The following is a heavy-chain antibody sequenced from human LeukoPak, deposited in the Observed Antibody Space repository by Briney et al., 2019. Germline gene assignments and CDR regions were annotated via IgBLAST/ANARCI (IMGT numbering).Heavy chain of an antibody. CDR1: GYSISSGYY. J-gene: IGHJ3*02. D-gene: IGHD3-16*01. V-gene: IGHV4-38-2*01. Sequence: PSETLSLTCAVSGYSISSGYYWGWIRQPPGKGLEWIGTIYHSGSTHYNTSLKTGVTISVDTSKNQFSLKLNSVTAADTAVYYCARHSQWGFISWTFDIWGRGTMVAVSP. CDR3: ARHSQWGFISWTFDI. CDR2: IYHSGST.